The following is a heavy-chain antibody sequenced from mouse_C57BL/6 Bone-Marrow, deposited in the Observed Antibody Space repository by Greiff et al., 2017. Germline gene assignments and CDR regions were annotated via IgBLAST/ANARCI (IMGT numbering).Heavy chain of an antibody. CDR3: ARHSDDDDGVDY. J-gene: IGHJ2*01. CDR2: ISSGGSYT. V-gene: IGHV5-6*01. D-gene: IGHD2-4*01. Sequence: EVQVVESGGDLVKPGGSLKLSCAASGFTFSSYGMSWVRQTPDKRLEWVATISSGGSYTYYPDSVKGRSTISRDNAKNTLYLKMSSLKSEDTAMYDCARHSDDDDGVDYWGQGTTLTVSS. CDR1: GFTFSSYG.